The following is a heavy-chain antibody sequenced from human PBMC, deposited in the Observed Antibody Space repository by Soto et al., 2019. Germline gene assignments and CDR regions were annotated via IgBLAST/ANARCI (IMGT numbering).Heavy chain of an antibody. CDR1: GFAFSSYS. Sequence: GGSLRLSCAASGFAFSSYSMNWVRQAPGKGLEWVSSISSSSSYIYYADSVKGRFTISRDNAKNSLYLQMNSLRAEDTAVYYCARDRNWNYYYYYGMDVWGQGTTVTVSS. CDR3: ARDRNWNYYYYYGMDV. CDR2: ISSSSSYI. J-gene: IGHJ6*02. D-gene: IGHD1-1*01. V-gene: IGHV3-21*01.